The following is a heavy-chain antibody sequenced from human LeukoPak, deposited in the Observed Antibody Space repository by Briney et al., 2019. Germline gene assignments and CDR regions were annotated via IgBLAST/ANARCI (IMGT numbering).Heavy chain of an antibody. CDR1: GFTFDDHG. J-gene: IGHJ4*02. CDR3: AREEGPYFDC. CDR2: LNWNGDNT. V-gene: IGHV3-20*04. Sequence: SGGSLRLSCAASGFTFDDHGMSWVRQAPGKGLEWVSALNWNGDNTGCTDSVKGRFTISRDNAKRSLYLQMNSLTAEDTAFYYCAREEGPYFDCWGQGTLVTVSS.